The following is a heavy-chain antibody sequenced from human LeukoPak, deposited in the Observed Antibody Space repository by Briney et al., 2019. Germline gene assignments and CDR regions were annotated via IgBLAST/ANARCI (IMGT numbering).Heavy chain of an antibody. Sequence: GGSLKLSCAASGFRFSDYTMTWVRQAPGKGPEWVSAIGGRGGSTYYADSVKGRFTISRDNSKNTLYLQMNSLRAEDTAVYYCAKDWRQVVPSYYFDYWGQGTLVTVSS. CDR3: AKDWRQVVPSYYFDY. V-gene: IGHV3-23*01. CDR2: IGGRGGST. J-gene: IGHJ4*02. CDR1: GFRFSDYT. D-gene: IGHD2-15*01.